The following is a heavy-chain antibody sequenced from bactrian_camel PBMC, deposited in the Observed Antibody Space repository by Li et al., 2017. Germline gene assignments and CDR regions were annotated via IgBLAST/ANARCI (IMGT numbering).Heavy chain of an antibody. J-gene: IGHJ2*01. CDR1: GETYNMCD. D-gene: IGHD5*01. CDR2: IHNDGTT. CDR3: TKNSDYAYLER. V-gene: IGHV3S68*01. Sequence: VQLVESGGGSVQSGGSLNLSCAASGETYNMCDMKWYRQAPGKERELVPSIHNDGTTTYVDDVKGRFTVSRDNARNTLYLQLNSLKTEDTAMYYCTKNSDYAYLERWGRGTQVTVS.